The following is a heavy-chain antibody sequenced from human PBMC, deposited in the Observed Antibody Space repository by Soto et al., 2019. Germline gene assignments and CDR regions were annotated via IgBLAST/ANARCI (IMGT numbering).Heavy chain of an antibody. D-gene: IGHD3-22*01. Sequence: EVQLVESGGGLDKPGGYLRLSCAASGFTFSSYSMNWVRQAPGKGLAWVSSISSSSSYIYYADSVKGRFTISRDNAKNSLYLQMHSLRAEDTAVYYCARDIDYYDSSGYYRDYWGQGTLVTVSS. CDR2: ISSSSSYI. V-gene: IGHV3-21*01. CDR1: GFTFSSYS. J-gene: IGHJ4*02. CDR3: ARDIDYYDSSGYYRDY.